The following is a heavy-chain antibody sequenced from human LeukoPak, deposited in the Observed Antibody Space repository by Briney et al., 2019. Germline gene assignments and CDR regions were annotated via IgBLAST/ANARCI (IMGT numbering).Heavy chain of an antibody. CDR1: GFTFSSYS. J-gene: IGHJ6*02. V-gene: IGHV3-48*04. D-gene: IGHD3-3*01. Sequence: GGSLRLSCAASGFTFSSYSMNWVRQAPGKGLEWVSYISSSGSTIYYADSVKGRFTISRDNAKNSLYLQMNSLRAEDTAVYYCAREKVLRFLEWLSPYGTDVWGQGTTVTVSS. CDR3: AREKVLRFLEWLSPYGTDV. CDR2: ISSSGSTI.